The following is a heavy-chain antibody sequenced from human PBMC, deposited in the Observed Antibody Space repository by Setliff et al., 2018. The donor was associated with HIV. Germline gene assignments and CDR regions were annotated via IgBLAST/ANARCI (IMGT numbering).Heavy chain of an antibody. CDR3: ARVGGGGVRLGELSSYDAFDI. Sequence: GASVKVSCKASGYTFTGYYMHWVRQAPGQGLEWMGWINPNSGGTNYAQKFQGRVTMTRDTSISTAYMGLSRLRADDTTVYYCARVGGGGVRLGELSSYDAFDIWGQGTMVTVSS. V-gene: IGHV1-2*02. J-gene: IGHJ3*02. D-gene: IGHD3-16*02. CDR1: GYTFTGYY. CDR2: INPNSGGT.